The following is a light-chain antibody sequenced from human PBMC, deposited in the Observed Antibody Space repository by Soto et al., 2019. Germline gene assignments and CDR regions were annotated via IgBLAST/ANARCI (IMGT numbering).Light chain of an antibody. J-gene: IGKJ2*01. CDR2: DAT. Sequence: DIQMTQSPSTLSASVGDRVTITCRASQTISSSLAWYQFTPGKAPKLLIFDATTLQTGVPSRFSGSGFGTEFTLTITGLQPDDFATYYCQQHNDYTAVTFGQGTNLEIK. CDR3: QQHNDYTAVT. V-gene: IGKV1-5*01. CDR1: QTISSS.